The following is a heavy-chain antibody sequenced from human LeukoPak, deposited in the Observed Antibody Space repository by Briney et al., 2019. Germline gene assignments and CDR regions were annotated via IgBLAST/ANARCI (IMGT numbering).Heavy chain of an antibody. CDR3: ARPSNSGYDY. J-gene: IGHJ4*02. CDR2: IYPDDSDT. D-gene: IGHD5-12*01. Sequence: GESLKISCKASGYSFSNYWIGWVRQMPGKGLEWMGIIYPDDSDTRYSPSFQGQVTISADKSISTAYLQWSSLKASDTAMYYCARPSNSGYDYWGQGALVTVSS. V-gene: IGHV5-51*01. CDR1: GYSFSNYW.